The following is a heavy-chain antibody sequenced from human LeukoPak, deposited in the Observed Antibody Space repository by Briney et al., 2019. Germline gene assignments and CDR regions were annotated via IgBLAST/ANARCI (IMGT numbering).Heavy chain of an antibody. CDR2: IYPGDSDT. CDR1: GYSFTSYW. V-gene: IGHV5-51*01. J-gene: IGHJ5*02. Sequence: GESLKISCKGSGYSFTSYWIGWVRQMPGKGLEWMGIIYPGDSDTRYSPSFQGQVTNSADKSISTAYLQWSSLKASDTAMYYCARPYYDSSGNNWFDPWGQGTLVTVSS. D-gene: IGHD3-22*01. CDR3: ARPYYDSSGNNWFDP.